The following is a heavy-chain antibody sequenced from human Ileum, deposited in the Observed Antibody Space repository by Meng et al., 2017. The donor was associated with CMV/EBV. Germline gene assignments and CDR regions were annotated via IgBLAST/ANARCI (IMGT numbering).Heavy chain of an antibody. J-gene: IGHJ6*02. CDR2: INSDGSST. V-gene: IGHV3-74*01. Sequence: GGSLRLSCAASGFTFSSYWMHWVRQAPGKGLVWVSRINSDGSSTSYADSVKGRFTISRDNAKNTLYLQMNSLRAEDKAVYYCARESYKYYGMDVWGQGTTVTVSS. D-gene: IGHD1-1*01. CDR3: ARESYKYYGMDV. CDR1: GFTFSSYW.